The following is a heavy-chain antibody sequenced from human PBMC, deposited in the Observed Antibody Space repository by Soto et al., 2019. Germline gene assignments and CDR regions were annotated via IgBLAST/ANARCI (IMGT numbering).Heavy chain of an antibody. CDR3: ARAPDSGSYYVFDY. D-gene: IGHD1-26*01. V-gene: IGHV3-30-3*01. CDR2: ISYDGSNK. J-gene: IGHJ4*02. CDR1: GVTFSSYG. Sequence: RVLRLSCAASGVTFSSYGMHWVSRAQGKGLEWVAVISYDGSNKYYADSVKGRFTISRDNSKNTLYLQMNSLRAEDTAVYYCARAPDSGSYYVFDYWGQGTLVTVSS.